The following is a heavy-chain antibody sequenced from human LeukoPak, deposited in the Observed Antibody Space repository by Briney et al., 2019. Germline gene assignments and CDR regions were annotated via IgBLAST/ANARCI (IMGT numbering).Heavy chain of an antibody. Sequence: ASVMVSCKASGYTFTDYDIMWVRQATGQGLEWMGWMNPNTGNTGYEQQFQGRVTMTRDTSISTAYMELTSLKFDDTAVYYCARSPRAGRHYYYYYYMDVWGKGTTVTVSS. CDR3: ARSPRAGRHYYYYYYMDV. CDR1: GYTFTDYD. J-gene: IGHJ6*03. CDR2: MNPNTGNT. V-gene: IGHV1-8*02. D-gene: IGHD6-25*01.